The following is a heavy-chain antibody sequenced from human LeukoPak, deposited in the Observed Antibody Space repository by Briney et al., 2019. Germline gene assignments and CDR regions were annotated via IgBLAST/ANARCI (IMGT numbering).Heavy chain of an antibody. V-gene: IGHV3-21*01. Sequence: GGSLRLSCAASGFTLSNAWMHWVRQAPGKGLEWVSSISSGSSYIYYADSVKGRFTISRDNAKNSLYLQMNSLRAEDTAVYYCARLSSALYWGQGTLVTVSS. CDR1: GFTLSNAW. CDR3: ARLSSALY. J-gene: IGHJ4*02. CDR2: ISSGSSYI. D-gene: IGHD6-6*01.